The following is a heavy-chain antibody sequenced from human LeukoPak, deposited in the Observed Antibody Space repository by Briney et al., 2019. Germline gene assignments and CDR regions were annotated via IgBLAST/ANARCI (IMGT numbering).Heavy chain of an antibody. D-gene: IGHD3-9*01. V-gene: IGHV4-4*07. CDR2: IYTSGST. CDR3: ARGSKYYDILTGFPPKENWFDP. J-gene: IGHJ5*02. CDR1: GGSISSYY. Sequence: SETLSLTCTVSGGSISSYYWSWIRQPAGKGLEWIGRIYTSGSTNYNPSLKSRVTMSVDTSKNQFSLKLSSVTAADTAVYYCARGSKYYDILTGFPPKENWFDPWGQGTLVTVSS.